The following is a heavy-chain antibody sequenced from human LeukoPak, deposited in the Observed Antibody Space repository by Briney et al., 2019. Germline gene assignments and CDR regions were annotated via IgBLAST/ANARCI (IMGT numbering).Heavy chain of an antibody. Sequence: ASVTVSCKASGYTFTSYYMHWVRQAPGQGLEWMGIINPSGGSTSYAQKFQGRVTMTRDTSTSTVYMEPSSLRSEDTAVYYCARGARYYYDSSGYYYPYPYWGQGTLVTVSS. V-gene: IGHV1-46*01. CDR2: INPSGGST. J-gene: IGHJ4*02. D-gene: IGHD3-22*01. CDR3: ARGARYYYDSSGYYYPYPY. CDR1: GYTFTSYY.